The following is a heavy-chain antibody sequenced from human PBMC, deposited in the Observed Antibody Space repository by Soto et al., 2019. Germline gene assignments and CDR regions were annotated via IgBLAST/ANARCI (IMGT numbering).Heavy chain of an antibody. V-gene: IGHV2-5*01. Sequence: QITLTESGPTLVKPRQTLTLTCVFSGFSLSTTGEGVAWIRQPPGKALEWLALIYWNDDKRYSPSLKSRVTVTKDTSKNRVVLTMTNIDPVDTATYFCAHRSSLTLYGTSGYIFDYWGQCLLVTGSS. J-gene: IGHJ4*02. D-gene: IGHD3-22*01. CDR3: AHRSSLTLYGTSGYIFDY. CDR1: GFSLSTTGEG. CDR2: IYWNDDK.